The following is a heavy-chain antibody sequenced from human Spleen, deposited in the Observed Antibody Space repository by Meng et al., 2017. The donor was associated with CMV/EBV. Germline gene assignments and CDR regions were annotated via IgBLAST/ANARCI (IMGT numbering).Heavy chain of an antibody. V-gene: IGHV3-23*01. J-gene: IGHJ4*02. Sequence: GALKISCAASGFTFSTYAMSWIRQAPGKGLECVSVVSRSGDRTYYADSVKGRFTISRDNAKNSLYLQMNSLRAEDTAVYFCARLVVVPAGEVFFDYWDQGILVTVSS. D-gene: IGHD2-2*01. CDR3: ARLVVVPAGEVFFDY. CDR2: VSRSGDRT. CDR1: GFTFSTYA.